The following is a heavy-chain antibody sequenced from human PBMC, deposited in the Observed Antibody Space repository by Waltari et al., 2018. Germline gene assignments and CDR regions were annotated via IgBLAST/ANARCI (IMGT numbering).Heavy chain of an antibody. CDR3: ARGALYDSSGYYYNRAFDI. J-gene: IGHJ3*02. V-gene: IGHV1-69*12. CDR1: GGTFSSYA. CDR2: IIPSFGTA. Sequence: QVQLVQSGAEVKKPGSSVKVSCKASGGTFSSYAISWVRQDPGQGLEWMGGIIPSFGTANYATKFQGRVTSTADESTSTAYMELSSLRSEDTAVYYCARGALYDSSGYYYNRAFDIWGQGTMVTVSS. D-gene: IGHD3-22*01.